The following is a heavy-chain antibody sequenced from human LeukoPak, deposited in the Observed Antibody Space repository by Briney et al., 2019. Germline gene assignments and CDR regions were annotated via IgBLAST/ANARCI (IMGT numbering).Heavy chain of an antibody. CDR1: GFTFSSYA. CDR2: ISYDGSNK. J-gene: IGHJ4*02. Sequence: GGSLRLSCAASGFTFSSYAMHWVRQAPGKGLEWVAVISYDGSNKYYADSVKGRFTISRDNSKNTLYLQMNSLRAEDTAVYYCARDGGSYSNGLFDYWGQGTLVTVSS. V-gene: IGHV3-30*04. CDR3: ARDGGSYSNGLFDY. D-gene: IGHD1-26*01.